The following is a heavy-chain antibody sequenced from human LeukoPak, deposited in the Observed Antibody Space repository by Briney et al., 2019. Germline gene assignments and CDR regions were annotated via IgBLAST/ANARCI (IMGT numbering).Heavy chain of an antibody. J-gene: IGHJ3*02. CDR3: ARHGREDAGYAYDI. Sequence: SETLSLTCTVSGGSISAYYWSWIRQPPGKGLEWIGYIYSSGITNINPSFKSRVTMSVDTSKNQFSLRLSSVTAADPAVYYCARHGREDAGYAYDIWGQGTMVAVSS. V-gene: IGHV4-4*09. CDR2: IYSSGIT. CDR1: GGSISAYY. D-gene: IGHD3-10*02.